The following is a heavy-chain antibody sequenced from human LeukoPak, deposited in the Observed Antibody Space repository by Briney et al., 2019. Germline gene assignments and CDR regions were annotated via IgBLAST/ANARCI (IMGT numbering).Heavy chain of an antibody. D-gene: IGHD6-13*01. CDR2: VWYDGTIK. J-gene: IGHJ4*02. Sequence: GSLRLSCAASGFNFTTYGMHWVRQAPGKGLEWVALVWYDGTIKYYADSVKGRFTISRDNSKNTLFLQMSSLRAEDTAVYYCATGGAAAAHHFDYWGQGTLVTVSS. CDR3: ATGGAAAAHHFDY. V-gene: IGHV3-33*01. CDR1: GFNFTTYG.